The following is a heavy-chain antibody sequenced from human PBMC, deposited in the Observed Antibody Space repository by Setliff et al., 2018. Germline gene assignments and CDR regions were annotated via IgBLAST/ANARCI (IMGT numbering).Heavy chain of an antibody. CDR3: ARERGDIVTTTSYYYYLDV. CDR1: GGTLTTFTTYS. Sequence: WASVKVSCKASGGTLTTFTTYSLIWVRQAPGQGLEWMGGIIPIFGTTNYAQRFQGRVTITTDESTSTAYMELSSLRSEDTAVYYCARERGDIVTTTSYYYYLDVWGKGTTVTVSS. J-gene: IGHJ6*03. CDR2: IIPIFGTT. D-gene: IGHD5-12*01. V-gene: IGHV1-69*05.